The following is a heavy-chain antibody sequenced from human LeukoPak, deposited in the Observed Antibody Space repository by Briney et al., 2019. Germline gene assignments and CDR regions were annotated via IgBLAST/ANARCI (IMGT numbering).Heavy chain of an antibody. CDR2: INSDGSST. D-gene: IGHD3-3*01. CDR1: GFTFSSYW. CDR3: AREWVYDFWSGYYFDY. V-gene: IGHV3-74*01. Sequence: PGGSLRLSCAAPGFTFSSYWTHWVRQAPGKGLVWVSRINSDGSSTSYADSVKGRFTISRDNAKNTLYLQMNSLRAEDTAVYYCAREWVYDFWSGYYFDYWGQGTLVTVSS. J-gene: IGHJ4*02.